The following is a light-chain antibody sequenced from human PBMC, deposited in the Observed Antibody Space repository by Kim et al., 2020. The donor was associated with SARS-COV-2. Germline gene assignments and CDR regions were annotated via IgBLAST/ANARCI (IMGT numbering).Light chain of an antibody. Sequence: APGETARVSCGESSSGGRSVHWYQQKPGQAPVLVVYDTSDRPSGIPERFSGSKSGNTATLTISRVETGDEADYYCQVWDGVTDHVVFGGGTQLTVL. CDR3: QVWDGVTDHVV. J-gene: IGLJ2*01. V-gene: IGLV3-21*02. CDR2: DTS. CDR1: SSGGRS.